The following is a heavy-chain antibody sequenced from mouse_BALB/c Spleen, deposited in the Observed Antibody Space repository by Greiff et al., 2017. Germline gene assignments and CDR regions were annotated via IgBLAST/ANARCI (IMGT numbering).Heavy chain of an antibody. CDR1: GYTFTSYW. Sequence: QVQLQQPGAELVKPGASVKMSCKASGYTFTSYWMHWVKQRPGQGLEWIGVIDPSDSYTSYNQKFKGKATLTVDTSSSTAYMQLSSLTSEDSAVYYCTAAYCRYDVAAHWGQGTTLTVSS. CDR2: IDPSDSYT. D-gene: IGHD2-14*01. V-gene: IGHV1S127*01. J-gene: IGHJ2*01. CDR3: TAAYCRYDVAAH.